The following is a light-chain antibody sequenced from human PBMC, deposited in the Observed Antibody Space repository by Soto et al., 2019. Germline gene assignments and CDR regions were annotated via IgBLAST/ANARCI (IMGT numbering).Light chain of an antibody. CDR2: EVS. CDR1: SGDIGRYNY. J-gene: IGLJ1*01. V-gene: IGLV2-14*01. CDR3: CSKTSSITYV. Sequence: QSVLTQPASVSGSPGQSVTISCTGTSGDIGRYNYVSWYQQHPGEAPKLVIYEVSNRPSGVSNRFSGSKSGNTASLTISGLQADDEADYYCCSKTSSITYVFGSGTKLTVL.